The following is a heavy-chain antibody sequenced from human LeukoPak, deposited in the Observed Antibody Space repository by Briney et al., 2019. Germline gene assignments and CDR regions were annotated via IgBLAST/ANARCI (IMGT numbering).Heavy chain of an antibody. J-gene: IGHJ4*02. V-gene: IGHV1-2*02. Sequence: ASAKVSCKASGYTFTGYYMHWVRQAPGQGLEWMGWINPNSGGTNYAQKFQGRVTMTRDTSISTAYMELSRLRSDDTAVYYCARGLDWNYLGVDYWGQGTLVTVSS. CDR3: ARGLDWNYLGVDY. CDR1: GYTFTGYY. CDR2: INPNSGGT. D-gene: IGHD1-7*01.